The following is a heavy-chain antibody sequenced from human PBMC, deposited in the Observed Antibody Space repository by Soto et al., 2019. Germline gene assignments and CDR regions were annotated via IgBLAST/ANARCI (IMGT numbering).Heavy chain of an antibody. J-gene: IGHJ4*02. CDR2: IIPIFGTA. Sequence: QVRLVQSGAEVKKPGSSVKVSCKASGGTFSSYAISWVRQAAGQGLEWMGGIIPIFGTANYAQKFQGRVTITADKSTSTAYMELSSLRSEDTAVYYCARDRRYCSSTSCYTLDYWGQGTLVTVSS. D-gene: IGHD2-2*02. CDR1: GGTFSSYA. CDR3: ARDRRYCSSTSCYTLDY. V-gene: IGHV1-69*06.